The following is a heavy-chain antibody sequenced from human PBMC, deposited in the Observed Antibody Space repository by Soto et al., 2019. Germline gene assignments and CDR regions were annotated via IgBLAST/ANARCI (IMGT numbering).Heavy chain of an antibody. CDR3: ARGEIYFQH. CDR2: ITPIFGTA. J-gene: IGHJ1*01. V-gene: IGHV1-69*13. Sequence: ASVKVSCKASGGTFSSYAISWVRQAPGQGLEWMGGITPIFGTANYAQKFQGRVTITADESTSTAYMELSSLRSDDTAVYYCARGEIYFQHWGQGTLVTVSS. CDR1: GGTFSSYA.